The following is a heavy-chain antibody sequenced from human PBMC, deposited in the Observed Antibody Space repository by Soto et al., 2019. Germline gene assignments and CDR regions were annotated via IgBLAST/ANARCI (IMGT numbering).Heavy chain of an antibody. CDR1: GGSITRRSAY. J-gene: IGHJ4*02. CDR2: FYDGNT. D-gene: IGHD3-10*01. V-gene: IGHV4-39*01. Sequence: SETLSLTCIVSGGSITRRSAYWAWIRQPPGKGLEWVGTFYDGNTYHNPSLRSRITIAVDTSKKQFSLKLNSVAAADTAFYYCATTRGLAVGGSFDYWGQGMLVTSPQ. CDR3: ATTRGLAVGGSFDY.